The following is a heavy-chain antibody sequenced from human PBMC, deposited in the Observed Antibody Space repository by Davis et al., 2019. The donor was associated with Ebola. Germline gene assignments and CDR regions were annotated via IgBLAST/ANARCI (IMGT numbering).Heavy chain of an antibody. CDR1: GFTFSNAW. Sequence: GESLKISCAASGFTFSNAWMNWVRQAPGKGLEWVAVIWYDGSNKYYADSVKGRFTISRDNSKNTVYLQMNSLRAEDTAIYYCAKGGTLADGLDDWGQGTLVTVSS. CDR3: AKGGTLADGLDD. D-gene: IGHD3-16*01. V-gene: IGHV3-33*06. J-gene: IGHJ4*02. CDR2: IWYDGSNK.